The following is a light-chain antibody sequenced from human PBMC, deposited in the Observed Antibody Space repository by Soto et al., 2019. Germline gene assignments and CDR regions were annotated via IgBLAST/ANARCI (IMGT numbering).Light chain of an antibody. J-gene: IGLJ1*01. CDR1: SSDAGGYNY. CDR3: SSYTNINTRACV. V-gene: IGLV2-14*01. Sequence: QSALTQPASVSGSPGQSITISCTGTSSDAGGYNYVSWYQQHPGKAPKLMIYEVTDRPSGVSNRFSGSKSGNTASLTISGLQAEDEAEYYCSSYTNINTRACVFGTGTKVTVL. CDR2: EVT.